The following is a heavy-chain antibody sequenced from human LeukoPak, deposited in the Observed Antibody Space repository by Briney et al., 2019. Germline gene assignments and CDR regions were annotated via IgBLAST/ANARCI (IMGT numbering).Heavy chain of an antibody. Sequence: GASVKVSCKASGYTFTSYGISWVRQAPGQGLEWMGWISAYNGNTNYAQKLQGRVTMTTDTSTSTAYMEVSRLRSDDTAVYYCARSPDILTGENFDYWGQGTLVTVSS. CDR1: GYTFTSYG. D-gene: IGHD3-9*01. V-gene: IGHV1-18*01. J-gene: IGHJ4*02. CDR2: ISAYNGNT. CDR3: ARSPDILTGENFDY.